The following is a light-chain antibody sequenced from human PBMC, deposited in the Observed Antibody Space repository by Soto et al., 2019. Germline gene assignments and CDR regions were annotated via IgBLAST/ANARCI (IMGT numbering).Light chain of an antibody. Sequence: QSALTQPASVSGSPGQSITISCAGTSADVGAYDYVSWYQHHPGQVPKLMIYDVSDRPSGVSTRFSGSKSANMASLTISGLQADDEADYYCAAYTTSSTLVFGGGTKVTVL. V-gene: IGLV2-14*03. CDR2: DVS. J-gene: IGLJ3*02. CDR3: AAYTTSSTLV. CDR1: SADVGAYDY.